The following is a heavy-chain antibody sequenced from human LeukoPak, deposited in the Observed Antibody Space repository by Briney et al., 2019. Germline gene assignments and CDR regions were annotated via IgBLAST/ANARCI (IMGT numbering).Heavy chain of an antibody. D-gene: IGHD3-16*01. CDR2: IWYDGSNK. CDR3: ARDQGAESFDY. CDR1: GFTFSSYG. Sequence: GRSLRLSCAASGFTFSSYGMHWVRQAPGKGLVWVAGIWYDGSNKYYADSVKGRFTISRDNSKNTLYLQMNSLRAEDTAVYYCARDQGAESFDYWGQGTLVTVSS. V-gene: IGHV3-33*01. J-gene: IGHJ4*02.